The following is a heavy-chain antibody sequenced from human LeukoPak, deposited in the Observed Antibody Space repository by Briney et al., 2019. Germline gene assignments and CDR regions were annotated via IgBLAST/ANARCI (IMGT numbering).Heavy chain of an antibody. CDR3: ASPVIAAAGHGAFNI. CDR2: IIPIFGTP. J-gene: IGHJ3*02. CDR1: GGTFSSYA. Sequence: SVKVSCKASGGTFSSYAVNWVRQAPGQGLEWMGGIIPIFGTPDYAQKFQGRVTIIRDESTSTAHMELSSPRSEDTAVYYCASPVIAAAGHGAFNIWGQGTMVTVSS. V-gene: IGHV1-69*05. D-gene: IGHD6-13*01.